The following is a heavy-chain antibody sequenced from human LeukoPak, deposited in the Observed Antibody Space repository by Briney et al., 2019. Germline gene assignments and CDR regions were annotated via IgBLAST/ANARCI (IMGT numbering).Heavy chain of an antibody. CDR3: AREGMNGPGLYFDL. Sequence: PSQTLFLTCAVSGGSTSSGGYSWSWIRQPPGKGLEWIGYIYHSGSTYYNPSLKSRVTISVDRSKNQFSLKLSSVTAADTAVYYCAREGMNGPGLYFDLWGRGTLVTVSS. V-gene: IGHV4-30-2*01. J-gene: IGHJ2*01. CDR2: IYHSGST. CDR1: GGSTSSGGYS. D-gene: IGHD3-10*01.